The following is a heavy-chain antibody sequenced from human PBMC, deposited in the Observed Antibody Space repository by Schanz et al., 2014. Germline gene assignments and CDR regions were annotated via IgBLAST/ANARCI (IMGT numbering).Heavy chain of an antibody. CDR3: TRGTDYHFDY. D-gene: IGHD4-17*01. Sequence: EVHLVESGGGLVQPGGSLRLSCAASGFTFSSSWMHWVRQAPGKGLVWVSRTSHDGSFTTFADSVKGRFTISRDNARNTLYLQMNSLRAEDTAVYYCTRGTDYHFDYWGQGTLVTVSS. CDR1: GFTFSSSW. CDR2: TSHDGSFT. V-gene: IGHV3-74*01. J-gene: IGHJ4*02.